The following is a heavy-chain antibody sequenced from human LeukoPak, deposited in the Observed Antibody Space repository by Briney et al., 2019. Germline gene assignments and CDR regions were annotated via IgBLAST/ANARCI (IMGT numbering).Heavy chain of an antibody. J-gene: IGHJ4*02. V-gene: IGHV4-34*01. CDR3: ARRRVVVAATRGVFDY. CDR1: GGSFSGYY. Sequence: SETLSLTCAVSGGSFSGYYWSWIRQPPGKGLEWIGEINHSGSTNYNPSLKSRVTISVDTSKNQFSLKLSSVTAADTAVYYCARRRVVVAATRGVFDYCGQGNLVTVSS. D-gene: IGHD2-15*01. CDR2: INHSGST.